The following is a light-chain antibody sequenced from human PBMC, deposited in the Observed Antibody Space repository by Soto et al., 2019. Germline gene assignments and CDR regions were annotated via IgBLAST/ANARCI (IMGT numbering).Light chain of an antibody. CDR1: NSNIGAGYD. CDR3: QSYDSGAVI. CDR2: ANN. V-gene: IGLV1-40*01. Sequence: QSVLTQPPSVSGAPGQRVTISCTGSNSNIGAGYDVHWYQQLPGTAPKFLVYANNIRPSGVPDRFSGSKSGTSASLTITGLQAEDEADYYCQSYDSGAVIFGGGTKVTVL. J-gene: IGLJ2*01.